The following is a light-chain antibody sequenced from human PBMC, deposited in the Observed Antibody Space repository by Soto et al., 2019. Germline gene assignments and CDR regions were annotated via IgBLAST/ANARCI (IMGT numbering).Light chain of an antibody. Sequence: QSVLTQPPSVSGSPGQSVTISCTGTSSDVGSYNRVSWYQQHPGKAPKLMIYEVSKRPSGVPDRFSGSKSGNTASLTVSGLQAEDEAEYYCSSYAGSNNAYVFGTGTKVTVL. CDR3: SSYAGSNNAYV. J-gene: IGLJ1*01. V-gene: IGLV2-8*01. CDR2: EVS. CDR1: SSDVGSYNR.